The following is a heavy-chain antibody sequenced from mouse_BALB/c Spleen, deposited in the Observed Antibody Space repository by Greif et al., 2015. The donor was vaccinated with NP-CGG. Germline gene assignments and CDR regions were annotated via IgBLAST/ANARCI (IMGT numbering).Heavy chain of an antibody. Sequence: QVQLQQPGAELVKPGASVKLSCKTSGYTFTSYWIQWVKQRPGQGLGWIGEIFPGTGTTYYNEKFKGKATLTIDTSSSTAYMQLSSLTSEDSAVYFCALLRPSFVDYWGQGTTLTVSS. CDR1: GYTFTSYW. CDR3: ALLRPSFVDY. D-gene: IGHD1-2*01. J-gene: IGHJ2*01. V-gene: IGHV1S132*01. CDR2: IFPGTGTT.